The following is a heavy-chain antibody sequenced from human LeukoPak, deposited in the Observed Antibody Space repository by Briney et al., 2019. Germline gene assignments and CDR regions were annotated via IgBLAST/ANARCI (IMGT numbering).Heavy chain of an antibody. D-gene: IGHD3-22*01. CDR3: AREGYYDSSGYYPLWDAFDI. J-gene: IGHJ3*02. V-gene: IGHV3-74*01. Sequence: GGSLRLSCAGSGFTLSSYWMHWVRQAPGKVLVWVSRFYSDGSRTNYADSVKGRFTISRDNAKNSLYLQINSLRAEETAVYYCAREGYYDSSGYYPLWDAFDIWGQGTMVTVSS. CDR1: GFTLSSYW. CDR2: FYSDGSRT.